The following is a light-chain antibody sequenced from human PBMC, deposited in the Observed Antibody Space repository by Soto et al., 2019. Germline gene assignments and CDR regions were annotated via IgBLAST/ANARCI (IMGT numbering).Light chain of an antibody. J-gene: IGLJ1*01. CDR3: SSYTTMSTKV. Sequence: QSVLTQPASVSGSPGQSITISCTGTSNDVGAYDYVSWYQQHPGKPPKLMIFEVRNRPSGVSSRFSGSRSGNTASLTISGLQAEDEADYHCSSYTTMSTKVFGTGTKVTVL. CDR1: SNDVGAYDY. CDR2: EVR. V-gene: IGLV2-14*01.